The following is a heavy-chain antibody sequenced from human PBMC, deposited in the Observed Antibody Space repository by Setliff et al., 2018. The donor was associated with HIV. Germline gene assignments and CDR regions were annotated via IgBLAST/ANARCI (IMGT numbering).Heavy chain of an antibody. CDR2: IYYSGST. CDR1: GGSIRSSSFY. Sequence: SETLSLTCTVSGGSIRSSSFYWGWIRQPPGKGLEWIGSIYYSGSTNYNPSLKSRVTISVDTSKNQFSLKLSSVTAADTAVYYCARDLKQLAPYYYYYYGMDVWGQGTTVTVSS. CDR3: ARDLKQLAPYYYYYYGMDV. V-gene: IGHV4-39*07. J-gene: IGHJ6*02. D-gene: IGHD6-13*01.